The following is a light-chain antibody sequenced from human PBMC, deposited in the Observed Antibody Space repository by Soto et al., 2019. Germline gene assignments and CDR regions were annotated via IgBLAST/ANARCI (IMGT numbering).Light chain of an antibody. V-gene: IGKV3-20*01. J-gene: IGKJ4*01. Sequence: EIVLTQSPGTLSLSPGERATLSCRTSQIFSGSYLAWYQQRPGQAPRLLIYGASNRATGIPDRFSGSESGTDFTISISRLEPEDLAVYYCQYYCDLPLVFGGGTKVEIK. CDR2: GAS. CDR3: QYYCDLPLV. CDR1: QIFSGSY.